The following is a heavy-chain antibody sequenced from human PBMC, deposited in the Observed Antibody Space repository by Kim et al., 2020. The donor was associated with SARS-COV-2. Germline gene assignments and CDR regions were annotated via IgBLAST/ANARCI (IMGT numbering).Heavy chain of an antibody. V-gene: IGHV4-39*07. J-gene: IGHJ6*02. CDR3: ARRWADTAMVPDYYYGMDV. CDR2: IYYSGST. CDR1: GGSISSSSYY. Sequence: SETLSLTCTVSGGSISSSSYYWGWIRQPPGKGLEWIGSIYYSGSTYYNPSLKSRVTISVDTSKNQFSLKLSSVTAADTAVYYCARRWADTAMVPDYYYGMDVWGQGTTVTVSS. D-gene: IGHD5-18*01.